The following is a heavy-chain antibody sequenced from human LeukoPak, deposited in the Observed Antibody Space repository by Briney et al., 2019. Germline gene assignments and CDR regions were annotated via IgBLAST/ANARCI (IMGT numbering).Heavy chain of an antibody. V-gene: IGHV4-39*01. Sequence: SETLSLTCTVSGGSISSSSYYWGWIRQPPGKGLEWIGSIYYSGSTYYNPSLKSRVTISVDTSKNQFSLKLSSVTAADAAVYYCARTGVAVTSFDYWGQGTLVTVSS. CDR1: GGSISSSSYY. CDR3: ARTGVAVTSFDY. CDR2: IYYSGST. D-gene: IGHD2-21*02. J-gene: IGHJ4*02.